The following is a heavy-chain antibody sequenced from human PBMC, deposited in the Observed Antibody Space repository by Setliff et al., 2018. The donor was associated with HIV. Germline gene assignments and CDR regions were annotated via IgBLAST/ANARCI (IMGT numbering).Heavy chain of an antibody. CDR1: GGSISSITYY. CDR3: ARGVRGVIIDWYYFDY. Sequence: SETLSLTCSVSGGSISSITYYWSWIRQPAGKGLEWIGHIFNSGTTNYSPSLKSRVSMSVDTSKNQFSLKLTSVTAADTAVYYCARGVRGVIIDWYYFDYWGQGTLVTVSS. D-gene: IGHD3-10*01. J-gene: IGHJ4*02. CDR2: IFNSGTT. V-gene: IGHV4-61*09.